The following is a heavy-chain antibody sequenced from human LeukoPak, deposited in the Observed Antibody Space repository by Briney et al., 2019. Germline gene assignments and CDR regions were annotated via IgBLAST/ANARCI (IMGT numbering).Heavy chain of an antibody. CDR2: IRSSSSTI. V-gene: IGHV3-48*02. J-gene: IGHJ5*02. D-gene: IGHD3-10*01. CDR3: ARDWGVRWFDP. CDR1: GFTFSSYS. Sequence: GGSLRLSCAASGFTFSSYSMKWVRQAPGKGLAWLSYIRSSSSTIYYADCVKGRFTLSRDHAKKSLHLQMNSLRDEDTAVYYCARDWGVRWFDPWGQGTLVTVSS.